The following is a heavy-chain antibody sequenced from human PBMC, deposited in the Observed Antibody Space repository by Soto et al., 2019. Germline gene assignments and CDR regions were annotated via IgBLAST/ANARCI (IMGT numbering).Heavy chain of an antibody. CDR1: GGSISGYY. J-gene: IGHJ4*02. CDR2: MYNSERT. Sequence: ENLSITGTASGGSISGYYWSWIRQPAGKGLEWIGRMYNSERTNYNPSLKSRVTMSMDTSKNQFSLKLTSVTAADTAVYFCAREPLAHAYFDLWGQGTLVTFSS. V-gene: IGHV4-4*07. CDR3: AREPLAHAYFDL.